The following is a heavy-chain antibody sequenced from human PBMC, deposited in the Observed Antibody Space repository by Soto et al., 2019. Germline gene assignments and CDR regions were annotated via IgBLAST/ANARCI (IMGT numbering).Heavy chain of an antibody. V-gene: IGHV4-39*01. CDR1: GGSISSSSYY. D-gene: IGHD3-10*01. J-gene: IGHJ4*02. Sequence: PSETLSLTCTVSGGSISSSSYYWGWIRQPPGKGLEWIGSIYYSGSTYYNPSLKSRVTISVDTSKNQFSLKLSSVTAADTAVYYCATFQPYYYGSGKIRRDHWGQGTLVTVSS. CDR3: ATFQPYYYGSGKIRRDH. CDR2: IYYSGST.